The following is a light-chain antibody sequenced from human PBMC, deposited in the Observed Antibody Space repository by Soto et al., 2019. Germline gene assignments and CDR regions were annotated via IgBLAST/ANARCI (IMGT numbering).Light chain of an antibody. V-gene: IGKV1-9*01. CDR3: QQLRMYPPT. J-gene: IGKJ4*01. CDR2: AAS. Sequence: IQLTQSPSSLSASVGHRVTITCRASQDIAIYLAWYQQKPGEAPKLLIYAASTLYGGVPSRFSGSGSGTDFALTITSLQAEDFATYYCQQLRMYPPTFGGGTKVDIK. CDR1: QDIAIY.